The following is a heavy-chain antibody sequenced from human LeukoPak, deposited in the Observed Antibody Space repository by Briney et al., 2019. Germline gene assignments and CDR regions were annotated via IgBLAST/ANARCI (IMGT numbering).Heavy chain of an antibody. CDR2: ISYDGSNK. J-gene: IGHJ6*02. Sequence: GRSLRLSCAASGFTFSSYGMHWVRQAPGKGLEWVAVISYDGSNKYYADSVKGRFTISRDNSKNTLYLQMNSLRAEDTAVYYCAKGNRGDISWRRSPYYYYGMDVWGQGTTVTVSS. V-gene: IGHV3-30*18. CDR3: AKGNRGDISWRRSPYYYYGMDV. D-gene: IGHD2-15*01. CDR1: GFTFSSYG.